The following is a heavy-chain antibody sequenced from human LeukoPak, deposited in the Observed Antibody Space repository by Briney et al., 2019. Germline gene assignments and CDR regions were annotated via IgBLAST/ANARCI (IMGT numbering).Heavy chain of an antibody. Sequence: GGSLRLSCAASRLTFSSYWMSWGRQAPRKGLEWVANIKQDGSEKHHVDSVKGRFTISRDNAKNSLYLQMDSLRAEDTAVYYCARGGNGVNVGYCDYWGQGILVTVSS. CDR1: RLTFSSYW. CDR2: IKQDGSEK. V-gene: IGHV3-7*04. J-gene: IGHJ4*02. CDR3: ARGGNGVNVGYCDY. D-gene: IGHD5-12*01.